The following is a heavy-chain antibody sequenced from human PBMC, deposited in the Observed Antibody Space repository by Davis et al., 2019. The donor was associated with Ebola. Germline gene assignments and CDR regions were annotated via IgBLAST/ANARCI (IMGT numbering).Heavy chain of an antibody. CDR1: GFTVSSNY. CDR3: ARAVAASWSPFDN. Sequence: GESLKISCAASGFTVSSNYMSWVRQAPGKGLEWVSSITTTGGSTYYADSVKGRFTVSRDNSKNTLSLQMNSLRAEDTAVYYCARAVAASWSPFDNWGQGTLVTVSS. CDR2: ITTTGGST. J-gene: IGHJ4*02. D-gene: IGHD6-19*01. V-gene: IGHV3-53*01.